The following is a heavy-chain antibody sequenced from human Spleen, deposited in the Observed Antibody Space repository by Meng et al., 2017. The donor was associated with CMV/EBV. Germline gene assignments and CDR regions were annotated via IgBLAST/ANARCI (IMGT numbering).Heavy chain of an antibody. CDR3: AKGYREYQLLEDAFDI. CDR2: ISYDGSDK. CDR1: DFSFSTYS. D-gene: IGHD2-2*01. V-gene: IGHV3-30*18. Sequence: GESLKIYCAASDFSFSTYSMNWVRQTPEKGLEWVAVISYDGSDKYYADSVKGRFTISGDNSKNTLYLQMNSLRADDTAVYYCAKGYREYQLLEDAFDIWGQGTMVTVSS. J-gene: IGHJ3*02.